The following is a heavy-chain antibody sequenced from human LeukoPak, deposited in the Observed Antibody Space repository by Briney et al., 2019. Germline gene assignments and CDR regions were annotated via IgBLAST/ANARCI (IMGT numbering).Heavy chain of an antibody. J-gene: IGHJ4*02. CDR1: GFTVSSNY. CDR2: IYSGGST. Sequence: GGSLRLSCAASGFTVSSNYMSWVRQAPGKGLEWVSDIYSGGSTYYAGSVKGRFTISRDNGENSLFLQRNSLRAEDTAVYYYAREPTYSNSWHTSCDYWGPGILVTVSS. CDR3: AREPTYSNSWHTSCDY. D-gene: IGHD6-13*01. V-gene: IGHV3-53*01.